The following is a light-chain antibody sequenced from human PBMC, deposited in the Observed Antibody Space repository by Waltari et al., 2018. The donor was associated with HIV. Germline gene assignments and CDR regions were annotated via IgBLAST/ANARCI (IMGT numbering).Light chain of an antibody. CDR3: QVWDGNSGQVV. V-gene: IGLV3-21*02. CDR2: DNY. J-gene: IGLJ2*01. Sequence: YVLTQPPSVSAAPGQTARLSCAGTGLGSKSLPWYQQKPGQAPVVVVYDNYDRASNTPARISGSKSGNVATLTVARVEAADESDFHCQVWDGNSGQVVFGGGTRLIV. CDR1: GLGSKS.